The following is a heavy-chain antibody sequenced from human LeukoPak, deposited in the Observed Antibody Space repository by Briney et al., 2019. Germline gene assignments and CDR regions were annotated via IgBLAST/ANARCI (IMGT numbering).Heavy chain of an antibody. CDR3: AREGITGTYYYFDY. Sequence: PSETLSLTCTVSGGSISSYYWSWLRQPPGKGLEWIGYIYYSGSTNYNPSLKSRVTISVDTSKNQFSLKLSSVTAADTAVYYCAREGITGTYYYFDYWGQGTLVTVSS. CDR2: IYYSGST. D-gene: IGHD1-20*01. J-gene: IGHJ4*02. CDR1: GGSISSYY. V-gene: IGHV4-59*01.